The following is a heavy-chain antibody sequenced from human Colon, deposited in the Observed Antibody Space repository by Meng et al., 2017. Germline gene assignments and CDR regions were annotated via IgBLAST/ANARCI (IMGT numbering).Heavy chain of an antibody. CDR3: AKDFVGVGAADRFFLIDL. CDR2: ISDYGS. Sequence: GESLKISCAASGLTVSNYAMSWVRQAPGKGLEWVSTISDYGSYYADTVKGRFTISRDNSKNTLYLQMNSLRAEDTAVYYCAKDFVGVGAADRFFLIDLWGQGTLVTVSS. J-gene: IGHJ4*02. D-gene: IGHD6-13*01. CDR1: GLTVSNYA. V-gene: IGHV3-23*01.